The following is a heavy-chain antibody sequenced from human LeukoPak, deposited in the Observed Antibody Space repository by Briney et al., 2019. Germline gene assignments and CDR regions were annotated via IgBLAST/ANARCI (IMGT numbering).Heavy chain of an antibody. J-gene: IGHJ6*02. Sequence: GGSLRLSCAASGFSFSHYSMTWARQASGKGLEWISYIGVGGRPTNYADSVKARFTISRDDTQNSLYLQMNSLRAEDTAVYYCAKNTWKSSDSGRGRMDVWGQGTTVTVSS. V-gene: IGHV3-48*01. CDR3: AKNTWKSSDSGRGRMDV. CDR2: IGVGGRPT. D-gene: IGHD3-10*01. CDR1: GFSFSHYS.